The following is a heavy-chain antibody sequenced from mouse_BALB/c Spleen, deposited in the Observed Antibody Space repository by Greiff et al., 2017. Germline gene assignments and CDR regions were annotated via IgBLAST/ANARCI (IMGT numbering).Heavy chain of an antibody. CDR3: ARNWPRADYCDY. D-gene: IGHD4-1*01. Sequence: EVQLVESGGGLVQPGGSRKLSCAASGFTFSSFGMHWVRQAPEKGLEWVAYISSGSSTIYYADTVKGRFTISRDNPKNTLFLQMTSLRSEDTAMYYCARNWPRADYCDYWGQGTTLTVSS. CDR1: GFTFSSFG. CDR2: ISSGSSTI. V-gene: IGHV5-17*02. J-gene: IGHJ2*01.